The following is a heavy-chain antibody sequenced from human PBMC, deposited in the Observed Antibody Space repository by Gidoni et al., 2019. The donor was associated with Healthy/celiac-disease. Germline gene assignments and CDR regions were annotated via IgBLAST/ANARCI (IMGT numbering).Heavy chain of an antibody. CDR2: ISAYNGNT. Sequence: QVQLVQSGAEVKKPGASVKVSCKASGYTFTSYGISWVRQAPGQGMEWMGWISAYNGNTNYAQKLQGRVTMTTDTATSTAYMELRSLRSDDTAVYYCARDDYGGTRPSIREYYYYYGMDVWGQGTTVTVSS. J-gene: IGHJ6*02. D-gene: IGHD4-17*01. CDR3: ARDDYGGTRPSIREYYYYYGMDV. CDR1: GYTFTSYG. V-gene: IGHV1-18*01.